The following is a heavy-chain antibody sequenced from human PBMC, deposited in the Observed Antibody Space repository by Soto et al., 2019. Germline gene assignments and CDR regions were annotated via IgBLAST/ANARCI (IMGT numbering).Heavy chain of an antibody. J-gene: IGHJ4*02. CDR2: ISYDGSNK. Sequence: SLRLSCAASGFTFSSYVMHWFPQAPGKGLECVAVISYDGSNKYYADSVKGRFTISRANSKNTLYLQMNSLRAEDTAVYYCAKDSDCSGGSCYSWPGYWGQGTLVTVSS. V-gene: IGHV3-30*18. D-gene: IGHD2-15*01. CDR1: GFTFSSYV. CDR3: AKDSDCSGGSCYSWPGY.